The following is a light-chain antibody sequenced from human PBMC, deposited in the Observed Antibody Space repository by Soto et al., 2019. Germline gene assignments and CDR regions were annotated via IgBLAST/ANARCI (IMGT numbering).Light chain of an antibody. CDR2: KAS. V-gene: IGKV1-5*03. J-gene: IGKJ1*01. CDR3: QQYYRYPWT. CDR1: QSISSW. Sequence: DIQMTQSPSTLSASVGDRVTITCRASQSISSWLAWYQQKPGKAPKLLIYKASSLEGGVPSRFSGSGSGTEFTLTINSLQPDDFAAYYCQQYYRYPWTFGQGTKVDI.